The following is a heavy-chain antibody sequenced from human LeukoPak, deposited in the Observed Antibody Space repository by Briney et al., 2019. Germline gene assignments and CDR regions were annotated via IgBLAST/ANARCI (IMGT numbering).Heavy chain of an antibody. CDR1: GGSISSGTYY. CDR3: AAHSSGSSYYFDY. D-gene: IGHD3-22*01. V-gene: IGHV4-61*02. CDR2: IYTSGTT. J-gene: IGHJ4*02. Sequence: PSQTLSLXCTVSGGSISSGTYYWSWTRQPAGKGLEWIGRIYTSGTTNYNPSLKSGVTISVDTSKNQFSLKLSSVTAADTAVYYCAAHSSGSSYYFDYWGQGTLVTVSS.